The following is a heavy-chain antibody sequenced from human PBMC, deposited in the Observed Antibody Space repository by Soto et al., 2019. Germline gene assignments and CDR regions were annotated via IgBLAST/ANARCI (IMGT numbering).Heavy chain of an antibody. D-gene: IGHD2-8*01. CDR1: GFTFSSYG. V-gene: IGHV3-30*18. Sequence: VGSLRLSCAASGFTFSSYGMHWVRQAPGEGLEWVAVISYDGSNKYYADSVKGRFTISRDNSKNTLYLQMNSLRAEDTAVYYCAKDQGYNGGAFDISGPGTMVSV. CDR2: ISYDGSNK. J-gene: IGHJ3*02. CDR3: AKDQGYNGGAFDI.